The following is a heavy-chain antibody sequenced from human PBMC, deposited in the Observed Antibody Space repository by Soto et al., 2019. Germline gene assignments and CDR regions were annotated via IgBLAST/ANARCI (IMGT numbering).Heavy chain of an antibody. CDR3: ARRSSGWYFDY. D-gene: IGHD6-19*01. V-gene: IGHV3-23*01. CDR1: GFTFSNYA. J-gene: IGHJ4*02. CDR2: ISGSGGST. Sequence: EVQLLESGGGLIQPGGSLRLSCAAPGFTFSNYAMNWDRQAPGKGLEWVSVISGSGGSTYYADSVKGRFTISRDNSKNTLYLQMNSLRGEDTAVHYCARRSSGWYFDYWGQGTLVTVSS.